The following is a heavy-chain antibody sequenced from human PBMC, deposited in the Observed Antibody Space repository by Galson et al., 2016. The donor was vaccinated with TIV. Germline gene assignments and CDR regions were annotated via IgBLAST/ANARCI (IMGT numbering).Heavy chain of an antibody. Sequence: LRLSCAASGFSFGTYGMHWVRQAPGKGLEWVAIIWFDGSEKYYADSVKGRFTISRDNSKKTLYLQLSSLRAEDTAVYYCAKELRCDTTSCNSLFDYWGQGTLVTVSS. CDR3: AKELRCDTTSCNSLFDY. J-gene: IGHJ4*02. D-gene: IGHD2-2*01. V-gene: IGHV3-33*06. CDR2: IWFDGSEK. CDR1: GFSFGTYG.